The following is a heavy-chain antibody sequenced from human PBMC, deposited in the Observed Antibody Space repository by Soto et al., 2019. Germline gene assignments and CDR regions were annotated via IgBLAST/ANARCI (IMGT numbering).Heavy chain of an antibody. J-gene: IGHJ6*02. CDR1: GYSISSGYY. D-gene: IGHD2-2*01. V-gene: IGHV4-38-2*01. CDR3: ARVHIAVVPAAELYGMDV. CDR2: IYHSGST. Sequence: PSETLSLTCAVSGYSISSGYYWGWIRQPPGKGLEWIGSIYHSGSTYYNPSLKSRVTISVDTSKNQFSLKLSSVTAAGTAVYYCARVHIAVVPAAELYGMDVWGQGTTVTVSS.